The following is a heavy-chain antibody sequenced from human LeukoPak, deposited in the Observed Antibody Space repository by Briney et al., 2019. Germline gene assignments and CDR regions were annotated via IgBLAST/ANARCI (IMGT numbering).Heavy chain of an antibody. J-gene: IGHJ5*02. Sequence: GGSLRLSCAASGFIFSSSAMSWVRQAPGKGLEWVSAISGSGGGTYYADSVKGRFTISRDNSKNTLYLQMNSLRAEDTAVYYCAKNDYGDYVRWFDPWGQGTLVTVSS. D-gene: IGHD4-17*01. V-gene: IGHV3-23*01. CDR2: ISGSGGGT. CDR1: GFIFSSSA. CDR3: AKNDYGDYVRWFDP.